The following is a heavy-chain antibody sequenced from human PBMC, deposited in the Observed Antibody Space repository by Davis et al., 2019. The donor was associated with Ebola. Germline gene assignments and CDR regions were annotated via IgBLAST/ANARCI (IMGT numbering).Heavy chain of an antibody. D-gene: IGHD5-24*01. CDR1: GFTFSSYG. CDR3: AKVSGGYKSPFDY. Sequence: GESLKISCAASGFTFSSYGMHWVRQAPGKGLEWVAVIWYDGSNKYYADSVKGRFTISRDNSKNTLYLQMNSLRAEDTAVYYCAKVSGGYKSPFDYWGQGTLVTVSS. CDR2: IWYDGSNK. V-gene: IGHV3-33*06. J-gene: IGHJ4*02.